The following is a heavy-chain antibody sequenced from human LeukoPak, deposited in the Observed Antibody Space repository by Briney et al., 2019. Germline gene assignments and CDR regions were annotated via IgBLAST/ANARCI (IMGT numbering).Heavy chain of an antibody. CDR3: ARLESARPGLRWFDP. CDR1: GGSISSSSYY. CDR2: IFYSGST. V-gene: IGHV4-39*07. D-gene: IGHD6-6*01. J-gene: IGHJ5*02. Sequence: PSETLSLTCIVSGGSISSSSYYWGWIRQPPGKGLEWIGSIFYSGSTYYNPSLKSRVTISVDTSKNQFSLKLSSVTAADTAVFYCARLESARPGLRWFDPWGQGTLVTVSS.